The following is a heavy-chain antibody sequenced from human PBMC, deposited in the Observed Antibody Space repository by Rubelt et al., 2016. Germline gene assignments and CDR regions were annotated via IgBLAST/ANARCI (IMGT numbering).Heavy chain of an antibody. V-gene: IGHV4-59*01. D-gene: IGHD3-22*01. J-gene: IGHJ4*02. CDR3: ARGTYYYDSSGYYDY. CDR2: IYYSGST. CDR1: GGSISSYY. Sequence: QVQLQESGPGLVKPSETLSLTCTVSGGSISSYYWSWIRQPPGKGLEWIGYIYYSGSTTYNPSLKSRVTISVDTPKNQFSLKLSSVTVADTAVYYCARGTYYYDSSGYYDYWGQGTLVTVSS.